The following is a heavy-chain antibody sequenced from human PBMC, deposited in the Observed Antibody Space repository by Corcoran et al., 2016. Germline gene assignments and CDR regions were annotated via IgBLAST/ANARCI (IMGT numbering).Heavy chain of an antibody. J-gene: IGHJ4*02. V-gene: IGHV4-39*01. Sequence: QLQLQESGPGLVKPSETLSLTCTVSGGSISSSSYYWGWIRQPPGKGLEWIGSIYYSGSTYYTPSLKSRVTISVDTSKNQFSLKLSSVTAADTAVYSCARHPIVGATEYYFDYWGQGTLVTVSS. CDR3: ARHPIVGATEYYFDY. D-gene: IGHD1-26*01. CDR1: GGSISSSSYY. CDR2: IYYSGST.